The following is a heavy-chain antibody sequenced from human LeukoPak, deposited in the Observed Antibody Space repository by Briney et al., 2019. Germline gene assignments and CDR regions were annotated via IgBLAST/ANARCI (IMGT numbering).Heavy chain of an antibody. CDR3: AKRAYGVGFEY. CDR2: IYSSGTT. D-gene: IGHD4/OR15-4a*01. V-gene: IGHV4-39*01. Sequence: SETLSLTCTVSGDPISTPTHWWGWSRQPPGKGLEWIGSIYSSGTTFYNPSLKSRVTLSTDTSKNQFSLKLSSVTAADAAVYYCAKRAYGVGFEYWGQGTLLTVSS. CDR1: GDPISTPTHW. J-gene: IGHJ4*02.